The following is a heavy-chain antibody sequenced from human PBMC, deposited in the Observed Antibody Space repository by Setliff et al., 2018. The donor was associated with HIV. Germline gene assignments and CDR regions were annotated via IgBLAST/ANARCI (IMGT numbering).Heavy chain of an antibody. Sequence: ASVKVSCKASGYTFTSYGTSWVRQAPGQGLEWVGWISAYNGNTNYAQKLQGRVTMTTDTSTSTAYMELRSLRSDDTAVYYCARLEDYDDSSGYYYCLGDDYWGQGTLVTVSS. V-gene: IGHV1-18*01. J-gene: IGHJ4*02. D-gene: IGHD3-22*01. CDR3: ARLEDYDDSSGYYYCLGDDY. CDR2: ISAYNGNT. CDR1: GYTFTSYG.